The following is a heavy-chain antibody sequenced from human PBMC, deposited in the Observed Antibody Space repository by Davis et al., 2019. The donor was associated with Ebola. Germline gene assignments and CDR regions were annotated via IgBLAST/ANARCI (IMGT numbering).Heavy chain of an antibody. J-gene: IGHJ4*02. CDR1: GFSFGTYG. D-gene: IGHD3-10*01. V-gene: IGHV3-30*18. Sequence: GESLKISCAAFGFSFGTYGMHWVRQAPGKGLEWVGYMSYGGGHTSSIDSVKGRFTISRDNSKNTLYLQMNSLRAEDTAVYFCAKEYCPNSGPYCTYFEVWGQGTQVTVSS. CDR3: AKEYCPNSGPYCTYFEV. CDR2: MSYGGGHT.